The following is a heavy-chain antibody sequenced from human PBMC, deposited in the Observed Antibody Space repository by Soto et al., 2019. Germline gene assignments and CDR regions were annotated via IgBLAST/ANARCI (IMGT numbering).Heavy chain of an antibody. CDR3: ARGPRMNTALDY. CDR1: GFSISSGDYY. Sequence: SETLSLTCTFSGFSISSGDYYWSWIRQPPGKGLEWIGHIYYSGSTYYNPSLKSRVTISVDTSKNQFSLKLSSVTAADTAVYYCARGPRMNTALDYWGQGSLVTVSS. J-gene: IGHJ4*02. D-gene: IGHD5-18*01. CDR2: IYYSGST. V-gene: IGHV4-30-4*01.